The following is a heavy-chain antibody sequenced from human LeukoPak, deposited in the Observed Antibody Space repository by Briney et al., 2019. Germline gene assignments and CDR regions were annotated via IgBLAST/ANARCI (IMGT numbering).Heavy chain of an antibody. Sequence: PGGSLRLSCAASGFTFSDYTLNWVRQAPGKGLEWVSSITSGTKIYTIYADSVKGRFTISRDNAKNSLYLQMNSLRAEDTAVYYCARLYCGATTCYYYYMDVWGKGTTVTVSS. D-gene: IGHD2-21*01. V-gene: IGHV3-21*01. CDR3: ARLYCGATTCYYYYMDV. CDR2: ITSGTKIYT. J-gene: IGHJ6*03. CDR1: GFTFSDYT.